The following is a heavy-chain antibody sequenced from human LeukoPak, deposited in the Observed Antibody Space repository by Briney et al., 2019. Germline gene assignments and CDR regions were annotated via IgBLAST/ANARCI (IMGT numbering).Heavy chain of an antibody. V-gene: IGHV3-30*03. J-gene: IGHJ6*02. D-gene: IGHD2-15*01. CDR1: GFTFSSYS. CDR3: AITTEGYCSGGSCYSDPYYYGMDV. CDR2: ISYDGSNK. Sequence: GGSLRLSCAASGFTFSSYSMNWVRQAPGKGLEWVAVISYDGSNKYYADSVKGRFTISRDNSKNTLYLQMNSLRAEDTAVYYCAITTEGYCSGGSCYSDPYYYGMDVWGQGTTVTVSS.